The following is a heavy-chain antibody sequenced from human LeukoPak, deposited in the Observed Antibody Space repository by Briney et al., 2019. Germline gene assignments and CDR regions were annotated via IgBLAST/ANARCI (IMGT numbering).Heavy chain of an antibody. Sequence: ASVKVSCKASGYTFTSYYMHWVRQAPGQGLEWMGIINPSGGSTSYAQKFQGRVTMTRDTSTSTVYMELSSLRSEDTAVYYCARSRGYCSSTSCYYFDYWGQGTLVTVSS. J-gene: IGHJ4*02. CDR3: ARSRGYCSSTSCYYFDY. CDR2: INPSGGST. CDR1: GYTFTSYY. D-gene: IGHD2-2*01. V-gene: IGHV1-46*01.